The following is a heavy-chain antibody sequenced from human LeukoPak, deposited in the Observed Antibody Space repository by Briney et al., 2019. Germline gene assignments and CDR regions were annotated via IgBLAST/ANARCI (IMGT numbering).Heavy chain of an antibody. CDR2: IIPIFGTA. Sequence: SVKVSCKASGGTFITYAISWVRQAPGRGLEWMGGIIPIFGTANYAQKFQGRVTITADKSTSTAYMELSSLRSEDTAVYYCARVRGDHDYGGNLIDYWGQGTLVTVSS. J-gene: IGHJ4*02. V-gene: IGHV1-69*06. CDR1: GGTFITYA. D-gene: IGHD4-23*01. CDR3: ARVRGDHDYGGNLIDY.